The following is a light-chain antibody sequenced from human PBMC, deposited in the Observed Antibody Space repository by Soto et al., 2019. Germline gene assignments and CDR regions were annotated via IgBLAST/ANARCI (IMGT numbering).Light chain of an antibody. CDR3: QAWDTSTSDV. J-gene: IGLJ1*01. CDR2: QDT. CDR1: KLGDKY. V-gene: IGLV3-1*01. Sequence: SYELTQPPSVSVSPGQTASITCSGDKLGDKYASWYQQKPGQSPVLVIYQDTKRPSGIPERFTGSNSGNTATLTISGTQAVDEAVYYCQAWDTSTSDVFGSGTKVTVL.